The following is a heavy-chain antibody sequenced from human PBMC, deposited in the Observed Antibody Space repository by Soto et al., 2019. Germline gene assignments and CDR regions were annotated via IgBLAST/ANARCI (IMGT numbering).Heavy chain of an antibody. CDR3: TTAGIAVSGGRSAEY. CDR2: IKSKTHGGTT. CDR1: GFTFSNTW. D-gene: IGHD6-19*01. V-gene: IGHV3-15*07. J-gene: IGHJ4*02. Sequence: EVQLVESGGGFVKPGGSLRLSCAASGFTFSNTWMNWVRQAPGKGLEWVGRIKSKTHGGTTEYAAPVKGRFTVSRDDSINTLFLQINSLKTEDTAVYYCTTAGIAVSGGRSAEYWGQGPLVSVSS.